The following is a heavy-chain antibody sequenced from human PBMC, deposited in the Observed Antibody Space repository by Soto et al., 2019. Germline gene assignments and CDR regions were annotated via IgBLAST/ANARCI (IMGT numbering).Heavy chain of an antibody. CDR3: ARSTYYYDSSDIPPRVDYFDY. Sequence: GASVKVSCKASGGIFSSYAISWVRQAPGQGLEWMGGIIPIFGTANYAQKFQGRVTITADESTSTAYMELSSLRSEDTAVYYCARSTYYYDSSDIPPRVDYFDYWGQGTLVTVSS. CDR1: GGIFSSYA. CDR2: IIPIFGTA. J-gene: IGHJ4*02. D-gene: IGHD3-22*01. V-gene: IGHV1-69*13.